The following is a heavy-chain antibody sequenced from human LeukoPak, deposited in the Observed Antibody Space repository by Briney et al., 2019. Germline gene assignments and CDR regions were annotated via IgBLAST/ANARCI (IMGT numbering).Heavy chain of an antibody. CDR1: DDSIKNYF. V-gene: IGHV4-59*01. Sequence: SETLSLTCTVSDDSIKNYFWTWIRQSPGKGLEWIGYVFYSGSTSYNPSLRGRLTMSVDTSKSQFSLNLKSVTAADTAVYYCARGTRRYYDGSGYYYGEFDYWGQGILVTVSS. CDR2: VFYSGST. CDR3: ARGTRRYYDGSGYYYGEFDY. D-gene: IGHD3-22*01. J-gene: IGHJ4*02.